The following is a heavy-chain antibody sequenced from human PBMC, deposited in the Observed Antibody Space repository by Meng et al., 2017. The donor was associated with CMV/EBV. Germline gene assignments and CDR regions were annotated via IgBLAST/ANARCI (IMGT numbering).Heavy chain of an antibody. J-gene: IGHJ5*02. Sequence: RGSLRLSCAASGFTFSSYWMSWVRQAPGKGLEWVANIKQDGSEKYYVDSVKGRFTISRDNAKNSLYLQMNSLRAEDTAVYYCARTRTYNWFDPWGQGTLVTVSS. CDR3: ARTRTYNWFDP. CDR1: GFTFSSYW. V-gene: IGHV3-7*01. CDR2: IKQDGSEK.